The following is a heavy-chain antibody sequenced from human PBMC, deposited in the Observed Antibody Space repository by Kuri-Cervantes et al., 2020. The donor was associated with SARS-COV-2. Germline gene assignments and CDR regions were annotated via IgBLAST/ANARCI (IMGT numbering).Heavy chain of an antibody. J-gene: IGHJ4*02. V-gene: IGHV3-64*01. CDR1: GFTFSSYA. Sequence: GESLKISCAASGFTFSSYAMHWVRQAPGKGLEYVSAISSNGGSTYYANSVKGRFTISRDSSKNTLYLQMNSLRAEDTAVYYCAKAGPYYYDSSGYPIDYWGQGTLVTVSS. CDR2: ISSNGGST. D-gene: IGHD3-22*01. CDR3: AKAGPYYYDSSGYPIDY.